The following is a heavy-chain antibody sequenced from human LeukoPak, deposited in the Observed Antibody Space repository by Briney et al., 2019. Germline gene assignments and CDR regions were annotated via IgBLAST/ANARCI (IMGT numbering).Heavy chain of an antibody. CDR3: ANTVVPAAIAYSNYLWFDP. J-gene: IGHJ5*02. V-gene: IGHV4-59*08. CDR1: GGSISSYY. D-gene: IGHD2-2*02. Sequence: PSETLSLTSTVSGGSISSYYWSWIRQPPGKGLEWIGYIYYSGSTNYNPSLKSRVTISVDTSKNQFSLKLSSVTAADTAVYYCANTVVPAAIAYSNYLWFDPWGQGTLVTVSS. CDR2: IYYSGST.